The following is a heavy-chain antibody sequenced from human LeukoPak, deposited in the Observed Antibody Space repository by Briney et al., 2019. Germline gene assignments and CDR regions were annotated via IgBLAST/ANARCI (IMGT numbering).Heavy chain of an antibody. J-gene: IGHJ3*02. V-gene: IGHV3-48*01. CDR1: GFTFNHYG. CDR3: ARAKRNGFDI. Sequence: PGGSLRLSCAASGFTFNHYGMHWVRQAPGKGLEWVSYIRSSSTTIYYADSVKGRFTISRDNAKNSLYLQMNSLRAEDTAVYYCARAKRNGFDIWGQGTMVTVSS. CDR2: IRSSSTTI.